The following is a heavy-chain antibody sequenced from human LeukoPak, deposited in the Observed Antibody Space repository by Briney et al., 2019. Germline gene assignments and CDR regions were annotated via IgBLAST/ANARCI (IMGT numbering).Heavy chain of an antibody. D-gene: IGHD2-8*01. CDR1: GFTFSSYW. J-gene: IGHJ4*02. CDR3: ARDPYGSHPGGILYHGCDY. Sequence: HPGGSLRLSCAASGFTFSSYWMHWVRQAPRKGLVWVSRIISDGSSTSYADSVKGRFTISRDNAKNTLYLQMNSLRAEDTAVYYCARDPYGSHPGGILYHGCDYWGQGTLVTVSS. CDR2: IISDGSST. V-gene: IGHV3-74*01.